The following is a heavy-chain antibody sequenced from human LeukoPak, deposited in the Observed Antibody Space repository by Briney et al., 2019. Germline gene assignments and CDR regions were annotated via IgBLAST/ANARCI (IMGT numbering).Heavy chain of an antibody. Sequence: GESLKISCKGSGYSFSTYWIGWVRPMPGKGLEWMGIIYPGDSDTTYRPSFQGQVTISADKSISTAYLQWSSLKASDTAMYYCARRGNGSSFDYWGQGTLVTVSS. D-gene: IGHD4-23*01. CDR2: IYPGDSDT. CDR3: ARRGNGSSFDY. V-gene: IGHV5-51*01. J-gene: IGHJ4*02. CDR1: GYSFSTYW.